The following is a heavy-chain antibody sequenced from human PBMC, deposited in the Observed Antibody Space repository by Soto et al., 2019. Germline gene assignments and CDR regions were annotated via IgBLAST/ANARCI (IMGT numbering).Heavy chain of an antibody. D-gene: IGHD2-15*01. CDR1: GFTFSSYG. CDR3: ARDTYCSGGSCYYPIPLVH. V-gene: IGHV3-33*01. Sequence: SLRLSCAASGFTFSSYGMHWVRQAPGKGLEWVAVIWYDGSNKYYADSVKGRFTISRDNSKNTLYLQMNSLRAEDTAVYYCARDTYCSGGSCYYPIPLVHWGQGTLVTVSS. J-gene: IGHJ5*02. CDR2: IWYDGSNK.